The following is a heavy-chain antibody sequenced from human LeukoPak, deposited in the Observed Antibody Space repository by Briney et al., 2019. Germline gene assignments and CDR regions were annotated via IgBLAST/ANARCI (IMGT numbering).Heavy chain of an antibody. Sequence: SETLSLTCAVYGGSFSGYYWSWIRQPPGKGLEWIGEINHSGSTNYNPSLKSRVTISVDTSKDQFSLKLSSVTAADTAVYYCARGPHNYDILTGYKALGMDVWGKGTTVTVSS. CDR1: GGSFSGYY. CDR3: ARGPHNYDILTGYKALGMDV. J-gene: IGHJ6*04. CDR2: INHSGST. D-gene: IGHD3-9*01. V-gene: IGHV4-34*01.